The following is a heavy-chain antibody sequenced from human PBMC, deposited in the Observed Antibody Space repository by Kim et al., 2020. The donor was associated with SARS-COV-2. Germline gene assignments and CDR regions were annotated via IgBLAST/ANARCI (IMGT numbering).Heavy chain of an antibody. CDR1: GFTFSHYG. Sequence: GGSLRLSCAVSGFTFSHYGMHWVRQGPGKGLEWVAAISYDGSDEKYADSVKGRFTISRDNSKNTLYLQMSSLGAEDTAVYYCAKDPTNCSGGDCYFKMGSISSYFYYGMDVWGQGTTVTVSS. CDR3: AKDPTNCSGGDCYFKMGSISSYFYYGMDV. D-gene: IGHD2-21*01. CDR2: ISYDGSDE. J-gene: IGHJ6*02. V-gene: IGHV3-30*18.